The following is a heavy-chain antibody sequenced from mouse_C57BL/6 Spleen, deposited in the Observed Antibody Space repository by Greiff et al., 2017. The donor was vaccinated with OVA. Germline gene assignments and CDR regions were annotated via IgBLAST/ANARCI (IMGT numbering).Heavy chain of an antibody. Sequence: VQLQQPGAELVRPGSSVKLSCKASGYTFTSYWMHWVKQRPIQGLEWIGNIDPSDSETHYNQKFKDKATLTVDKSSSTAYMQLSSLTSEDSAVYYCARLYDGYYWYFDVWGTGTTVTVSS. CDR3: ARLYDGYYWYFDV. CDR2: IDPSDSET. D-gene: IGHD2-3*01. J-gene: IGHJ1*03. V-gene: IGHV1-52*01. CDR1: GYTFTSYW.